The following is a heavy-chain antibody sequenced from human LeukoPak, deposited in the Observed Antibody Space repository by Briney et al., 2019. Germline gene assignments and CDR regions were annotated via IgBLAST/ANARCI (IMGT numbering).Heavy chain of an antibody. CDR1: RGSLTGSY. CDR2: INHTGST. J-gene: IGHJ4*02. D-gene: IGHD1-26*01. Sequence: PSETLSLTCSVYRGSLTGSYWSWIRQPPGKGLEWIGKINHTGSTNYNPSLKSRVTVSVDTSKKQFFLKLNSVTAADTAMYYCAREAPFIVDWGQGTLVTVSS. CDR3: AREAPFIVD. V-gene: IGHV4-34*01.